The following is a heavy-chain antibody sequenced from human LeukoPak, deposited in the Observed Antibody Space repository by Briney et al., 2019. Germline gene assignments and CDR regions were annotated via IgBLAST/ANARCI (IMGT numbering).Heavy chain of an antibody. J-gene: IGHJ4*02. CDR1: GGSISSGGYY. D-gene: IGHD6-13*01. Sequence: SQTLSLTCTVSGGSISSGGYYWSWIRQHPGKGLEWIGYIYYSGSTYYNPSLKSRVTISVDTSKNQFSLKLSSVTAADTAVYYCARASYSSSLFSYYYFDYWGQGTLVAVSS. CDR3: ARASYSSSLFSYYYFDY. V-gene: IGHV4-31*03. CDR2: IYYSGST.